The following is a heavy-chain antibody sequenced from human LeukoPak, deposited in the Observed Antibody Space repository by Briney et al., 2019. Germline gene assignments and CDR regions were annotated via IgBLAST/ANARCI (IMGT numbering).Heavy chain of an antibody. CDR1: GFTFSSYA. CDR2: ISGSGGST. V-gene: IGHV3-23*01. J-gene: IGHJ4*02. Sequence: PGGSPRLSCAASGFTFSSYAMSWVRQAPGKGLEWVSAISGSGGSTYYADSVKGRFTISRDNPKNTLYLQMNSLRAEDTAVYYCAKGRDIVVVVAPNDYWGQGTLVTVSS. D-gene: IGHD2-15*01. CDR3: AKGRDIVVVVAPNDY.